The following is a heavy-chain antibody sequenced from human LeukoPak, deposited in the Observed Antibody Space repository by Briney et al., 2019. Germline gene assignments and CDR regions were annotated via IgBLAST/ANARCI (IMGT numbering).Heavy chain of an antibody. J-gene: IGHJ6*02. V-gene: IGHV1-69*13. CDR1: GGTFISYA. CDR3: ARGDTRHESGYYGMDV. Sequence: SVKVSCKASGGTFISYAISWVRQAPGQGLEWMGGIIPIFGTANYAQKFQGRVTITADESTSTAYMELSSLRSEDTAVYYCARGDTRHESGYYGMDVWGQGTTVTVSS. CDR2: IIPIFGTA. D-gene: IGHD5-18*01.